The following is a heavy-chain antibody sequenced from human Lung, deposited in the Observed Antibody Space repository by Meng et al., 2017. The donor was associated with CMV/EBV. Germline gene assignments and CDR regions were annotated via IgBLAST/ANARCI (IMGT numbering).Heavy chain of an antibody. Sequence: GESLKISCAASGFTFSSYGMHWVRQAPGKGLEWVAVIWYDGSDKYYADSVKGRFTISRDKSKNTLYLQMNSLRVEDKAVYYCAKADDYGGNSRSLDYWGQGTXVTVSS. CDR3: AKADDYGGNSRSLDY. CDR2: IWYDGSDK. J-gene: IGHJ4*02. V-gene: IGHV3-33*03. CDR1: GFTFSSYG. D-gene: IGHD4-23*01.